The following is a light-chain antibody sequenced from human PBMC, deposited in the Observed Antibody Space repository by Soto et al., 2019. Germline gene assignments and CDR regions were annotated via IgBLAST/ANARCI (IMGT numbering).Light chain of an antibody. J-gene: IGKJ1*01. CDR1: LSVSSD. CDR3: QHYNSYSEA. Sequence: EIVMTQSPATLSLSPGERATLSCRASLSVSSDLAWYRQKPGQAPRLLIYRAFTRATGIPARFSGSGFGTEFTLTISSLQPDDFATYYCQHYNSYSEAFGQGTKVDIK. V-gene: IGKV3-15*01. CDR2: RAF.